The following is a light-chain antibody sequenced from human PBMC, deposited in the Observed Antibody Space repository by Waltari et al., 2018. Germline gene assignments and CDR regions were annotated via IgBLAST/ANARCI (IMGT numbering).Light chain of an antibody. Sequence: DIVMTQSPTTLSLSPGERVTLSCRASQTVYNYLAWYQQKAGQAPRLLFYDATKRATGVPARFSGSGFGADFTLTISSLEPEDFVVYYCQQRKSWPFTFGGGSRVDIK. CDR3: QQRKSWPFT. J-gene: IGKJ4*01. CDR1: QTVYNY. V-gene: IGKV3-11*01. CDR2: DAT.